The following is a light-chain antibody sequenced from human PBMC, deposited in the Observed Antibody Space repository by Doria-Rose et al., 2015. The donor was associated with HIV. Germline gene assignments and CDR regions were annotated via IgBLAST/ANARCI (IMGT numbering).Light chain of an antibody. CDR2: DGS. V-gene: IGKV3-20*01. Sequence: EIGLTQSPGTLSLSPGERATLSCRASQSFSSTYLAWYQQKPGQAPSLLIYDGSTRATGIPDRFSASGSGTDFTLTINWLEPEDFALYYCHQYGTSWTFGQGTKVEI. CDR1: QSFSSTY. CDR3: HQYGTSWT. J-gene: IGKJ1*01.